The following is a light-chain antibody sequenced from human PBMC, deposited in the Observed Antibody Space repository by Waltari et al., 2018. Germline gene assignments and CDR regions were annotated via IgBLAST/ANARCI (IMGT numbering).Light chain of an antibody. CDR1: QGIGNT. V-gene: IGKV1-NL1*01. CDR2: RAS. J-gene: IGKJ2*03. CDR3: QQDYTYPYS. Sequence: DIQMTQSPSSLSASVGDTVTITCQASQGIGNTLNWYQQKPGKAPKLLIYRASSLQSGSPSRFGGTGSGTDFTLTLNSLQPEDFATYYCQQDYTYPYSFGQGTKVEIK.